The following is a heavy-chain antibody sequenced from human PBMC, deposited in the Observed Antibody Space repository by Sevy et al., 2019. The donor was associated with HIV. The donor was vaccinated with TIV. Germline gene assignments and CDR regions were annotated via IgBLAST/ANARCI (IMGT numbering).Heavy chain of an antibody. D-gene: IGHD3-10*01. CDR1: GFTFSDCY. J-gene: IGHJ4*02. CDR2: ISSGYTI. V-gene: IGHV3-11*01. CDR3: ARSDGSGRISYFDY. Sequence: GGSLRLSCAASGFTFSDCYMSWIRQAPGKGLEWISYISSGYTIKYADSVKGRFTISRDNDKNSLYLQMNSPRAEDTAVYYCARSDGSGRISYFDYWGQGSLVTVSS.